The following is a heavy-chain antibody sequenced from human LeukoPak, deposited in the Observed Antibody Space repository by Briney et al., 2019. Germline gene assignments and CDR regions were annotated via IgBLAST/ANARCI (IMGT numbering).Heavy chain of an antibody. CDR1: GFTFSSYA. CDR3: AKGRSSGWYLYQPPLQH. D-gene: IGHD6-19*01. Sequence: GGPLRLSCAASGFTFSSYAMSWVPQAPGKGLEWVSATSGSGGSTYSADSVKGRFTISRDNSKNTLYLQMNSLRAEDTAVYYCAKGRSSGWYLYQPPLQHWGQGTLVTVSS. J-gene: IGHJ1*01. V-gene: IGHV3-23*01. CDR2: TSGSGGST.